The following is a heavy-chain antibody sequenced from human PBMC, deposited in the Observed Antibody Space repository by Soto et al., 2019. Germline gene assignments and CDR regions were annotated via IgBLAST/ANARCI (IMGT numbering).Heavy chain of an antibody. J-gene: IGHJ6*02. Sequence: SQTLSLTCAISGDSVSSNSAAWNWIRQSPSRGLEWLGRTYYRSKWYNDYAVSVKSRITINPDTSKNQFSLQLNSVTPEDTAVYYRARESSGWYLRYYYYGMDVWGQGXTVTVYS. V-gene: IGHV6-1*01. CDR1: GDSVSSNSAA. D-gene: IGHD6-19*01. CDR3: ARESSGWYLRYYYYGMDV. CDR2: TYYRSKWYN.